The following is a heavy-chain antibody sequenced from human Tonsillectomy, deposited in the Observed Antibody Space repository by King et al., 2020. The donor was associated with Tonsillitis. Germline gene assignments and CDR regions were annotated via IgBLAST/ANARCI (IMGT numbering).Heavy chain of an antibody. V-gene: IGHV4-59*01. J-gene: IGHJ4*02. Sequence: QLQESGPGLVKPSETLSLTCTVSGGSISSYYWSWVRQPPGKGLEWIGYINYSGSTNYNPPLKSRVTISVDTSKNQFSLKLSSVTAADTAVYYCARGYCSGGSCHLYYFDYWGQGTLVTVSS. CDR2: INYSGST. D-gene: IGHD2-15*01. CDR3: ARGYCSGGSCHLYYFDY. CDR1: GGSISSYY.